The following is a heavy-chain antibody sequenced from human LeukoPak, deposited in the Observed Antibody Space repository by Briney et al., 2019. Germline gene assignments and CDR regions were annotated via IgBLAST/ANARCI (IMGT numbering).Heavy chain of an antibody. J-gene: IGHJ3*02. CDR1: GYSFTSYW. V-gene: IGHV5-51*01. Sequence: GESLKISCKGSGYSFTSYWIGWVRQMPGKGPEWMGIIYPGDSDTRYSPSFQGQVTISADKSISTAYLQWSSLKASDTAMYYCASQSGSYSVVFAFDIWGQGTMVTVSS. CDR2: IYPGDSDT. CDR3: ASQSGSYSVVFAFDI. D-gene: IGHD1-26*01.